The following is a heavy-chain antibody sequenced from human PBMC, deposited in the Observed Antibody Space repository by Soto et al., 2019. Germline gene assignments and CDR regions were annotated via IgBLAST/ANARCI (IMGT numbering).Heavy chain of an antibody. CDR2: MNHSGST. Sequence: QVQLQKWGAGLLNPSETLSLTCAVYGGSFSGYYWSWIRQPPGKGLEWIGEMNHSGSTNYNPSLKSRVTISVDTSKNQFSLKLSSVTAADTAVYYCARAPLRARGIAGPWGQGTLVTVSS. V-gene: IGHV4-34*01. J-gene: IGHJ5*02. D-gene: IGHD6-13*01. CDR1: GGSFSGYY. CDR3: ARAPLRARGIAGP.